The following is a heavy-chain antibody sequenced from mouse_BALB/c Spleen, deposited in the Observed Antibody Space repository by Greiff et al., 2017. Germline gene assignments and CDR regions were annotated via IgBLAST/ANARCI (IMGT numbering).Heavy chain of an antibody. D-gene: IGHD1-1*01. J-gene: IGHJ3*01. CDR3: ARSGYYGSSLAWFAY. V-gene: IGHV1-82*01. CDR2: IYPGDGDT. Sequence: VQLQQSGPELVKPGASVKISCKASGYAFSSSWMNWVKQRPGQGLEWIGRIYPGDGDTNYNGKFKGKATLTADKSSSTAYMQLSSLTSVDSAVYFCARSGYYGSSLAWFAYWGQGTLVTVSA. CDR1: GYAFSSSW.